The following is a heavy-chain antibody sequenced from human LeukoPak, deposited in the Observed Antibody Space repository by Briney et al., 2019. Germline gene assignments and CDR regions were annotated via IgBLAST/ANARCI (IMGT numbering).Heavy chain of an antibody. Sequence: GGSLRLSCAASGFTFSSYSMNWVRQAPGKRLEWVSTISASADNTYYVDSMKGRFIISRDNSKNTVYLQMNSLRAEDTAIYYCAKENADYFDYWGQGTLVTVSS. V-gene: IGHV3-23*01. CDR1: GFTFSSYS. D-gene: IGHD2-8*01. J-gene: IGHJ4*02. CDR3: AKENADYFDY. CDR2: ISASADNT.